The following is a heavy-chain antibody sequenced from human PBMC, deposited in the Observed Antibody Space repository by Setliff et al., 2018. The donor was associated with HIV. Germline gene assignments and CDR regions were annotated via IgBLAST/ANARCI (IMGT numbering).Heavy chain of an antibody. CDR2: INPNSGGT. V-gene: IGHV1-2*06. D-gene: IGHD3-22*01. J-gene: IGHJ3*02. Sequence: ASVKVSCKASGYTFTNYDINWVRQAPGQGLEWLGRINPNSGGTNYARKFQGRVTMTRDTSISTAYMELSSLRSDDTAMYYCAKNPIFYDRTGYSSSFDIWGQGTVVTVSS. CDR1: GYTFTNYD. CDR3: AKNPIFYDRTGYSSSFDI.